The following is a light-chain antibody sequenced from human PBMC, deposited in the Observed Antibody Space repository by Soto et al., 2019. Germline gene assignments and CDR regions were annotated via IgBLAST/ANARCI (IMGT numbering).Light chain of an antibody. CDR2: EVS. J-gene: IGLJ3*02. V-gene: IGLV2-14*01. Sequence: QSALTQPASVSGSPGQSITISCTGTSRDVGIYNYVSWYQHHPGKAPKLLIYEVSNRPSGVSDRFSGSKSGNTASLTISGLPPEDEADYYCTSFTIVSTMVFGGGTKVTVL. CDR1: SRDVGIYNY. CDR3: TSFTIVSTMV.